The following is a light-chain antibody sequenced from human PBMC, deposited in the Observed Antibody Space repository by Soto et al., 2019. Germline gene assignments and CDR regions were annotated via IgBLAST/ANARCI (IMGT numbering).Light chain of an antibody. CDR1: TGAVTSGHY. CDR2: DAT. J-gene: IGLJ2*01. V-gene: IGLV7-46*01. CDR3: SLSYDGARI. Sequence: QAVVTQEPSLTVSPGWTVTLTCGSSTGAVTSGHYPHWIQQKPGQAPRTLIYDATNKQSWTPARFSGSLLGGKAALTLSGAQPEDEGDYYCSLSYDGARIFGGGTKLTVL.